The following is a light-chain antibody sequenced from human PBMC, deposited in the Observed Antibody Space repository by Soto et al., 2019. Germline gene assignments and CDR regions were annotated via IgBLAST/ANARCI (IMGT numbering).Light chain of an antibody. CDR2: DIS. CDR3: QQRSNWPALT. Sequence: EVVLTQSTANLSLSPGETATLSCSASQSVRYYLAWYQQTPGQAPRLLIYDISKSATGIPARFSGSGSGTDFTLTISSWEPEDAALYYCQQRSNWPALTFGGGTKVAI. V-gene: IGKV3-11*01. CDR1: QSVRYY. J-gene: IGKJ4*01.